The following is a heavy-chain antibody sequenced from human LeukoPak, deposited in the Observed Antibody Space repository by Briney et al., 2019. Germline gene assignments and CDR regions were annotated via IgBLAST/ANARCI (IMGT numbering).Heavy chain of an antibody. CDR1: GGSFSGYY. Sequence: SETLSLTCAVYGGSFSGYYWSWIRQPPGKGLEWIGEINHSGSTNYNPSLKSRVTISVDTSKNQFSLKLSSVTAADTAVYYCARDSRIGRGNYWGQGTLVAVSS. V-gene: IGHV4-34*01. D-gene: IGHD1-26*01. CDR2: INHSGST. CDR3: ARDSRIGRGNY. J-gene: IGHJ4*02.